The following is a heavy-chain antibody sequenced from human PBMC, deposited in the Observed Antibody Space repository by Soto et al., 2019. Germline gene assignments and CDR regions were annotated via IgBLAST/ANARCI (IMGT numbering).Heavy chain of an antibody. D-gene: IGHD2-21*01. Sequence: GGSLRLSCAASGFTFSSYGMHWVRQAPGEGLEWVAVISYDGSNKYYADSVKGRFTISRDNSKNTLYLQMNSLRAEDTAVYYCAGAVSIQPIKWGQGTLVNVSS. J-gene: IGHJ4*02. CDR3: AGAVSIQPIK. CDR1: GFTFSSYG. CDR2: ISYDGSNK. V-gene: IGHV3-30*03.